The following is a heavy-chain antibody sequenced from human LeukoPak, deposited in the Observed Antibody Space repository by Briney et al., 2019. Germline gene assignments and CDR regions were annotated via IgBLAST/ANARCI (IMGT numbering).Heavy chain of an antibody. Sequence: SETLSLTCTVSGYSISSGYYWGWIRQPPGKGLEWIGSIYHSGSTYYNPSLKSRVTISVDTSKNQFSLKLSSVSAADTAVYYCARDKTSPIGPNWFDPWGQGTLVTVSS. CDR1: GYSISSGYY. CDR3: ARDKTSPIGPNWFDP. D-gene: IGHD2/OR15-2a*01. J-gene: IGHJ5*02. V-gene: IGHV4-38-2*02. CDR2: IYHSGST.